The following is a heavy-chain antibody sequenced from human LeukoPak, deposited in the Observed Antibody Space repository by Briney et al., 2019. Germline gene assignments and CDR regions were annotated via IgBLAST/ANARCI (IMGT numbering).Heavy chain of an antibody. J-gene: IGHJ6*03. CDR2: ISSISTTI. Sequence: GGSLRLSCAASGSTFSTYNMNWVGQAQGQGLEWVSYISSISTTIYYADSVKGRFTISRDSAKNSLYLQMNSLRAEDTAVYYCAKIPYGDYVLDYYYYMDVWGKGTTVTISS. CDR1: GSTFSTYN. V-gene: IGHV3-48*01. CDR3: AKIPYGDYVLDYYYYMDV. D-gene: IGHD4-17*01.